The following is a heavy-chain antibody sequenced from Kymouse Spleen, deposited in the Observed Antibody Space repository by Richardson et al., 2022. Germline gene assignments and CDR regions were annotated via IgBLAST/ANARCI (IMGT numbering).Heavy chain of an antibody. Sequence: EVQLVESGGGLVQPGGSLKLSCAASGFTFSGSAMHWVRQASGKGLEWVGRIRSKANSYATAYAASVKGRFTISRDDSKNTAYLQMNSLKTEDTAVYYCTRRVLLWFGEPGMDVWGQGTTVTVSS. CDR3: TRRVLLWFGEPGMDV. CDR1: GFTFSGSA. D-gene: IGHD3-10*01. J-gene: IGHJ6*02. CDR2: IRSKANSYAT. V-gene: IGHV3-73*02.